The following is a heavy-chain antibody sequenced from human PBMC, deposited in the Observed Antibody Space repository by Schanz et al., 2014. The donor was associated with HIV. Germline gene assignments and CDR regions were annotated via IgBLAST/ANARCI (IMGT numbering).Heavy chain of an antibody. J-gene: IGHJ4*02. CDR3: AKPEYDSRGNSQSHFDY. V-gene: IGHV3-30-3*02. CDR1: GFTFDSYG. Sequence: QVRLVESGGGVVRPGRSLRLSCAASGFTFDSYGMHWVRQAPGKGLEWVAVMSYDGTKKHYADSVKGRFTISRDNSKNTLYLQMTTLRIDDTAVYYCAKPEYDSRGNSQSHFDYWGQGTLVTVSS. D-gene: IGHD3-22*01. CDR2: MSYDGTKK.